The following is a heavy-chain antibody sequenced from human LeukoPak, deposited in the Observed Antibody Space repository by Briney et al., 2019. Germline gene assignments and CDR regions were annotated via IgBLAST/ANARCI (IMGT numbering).Heavy chain of an antibody. CDR2: MKGDGSEI. CDR1: GFIFSTYW. Sequence: GGSLRLSCAASGFIFSTYWMMWARQAPGKGLEWVANMKGDGSEIHYVDSVRGRFTISRDNARNSLFLQMNGLRPEDTAVYYCARPAYTAAYDLWGQGTMVTVSS. CDR3: ARPAYTAAYDL. D-gene: IGHD3-16*01. J-gene: IGHJ3*01. V-gene: IGHV3-7*01.